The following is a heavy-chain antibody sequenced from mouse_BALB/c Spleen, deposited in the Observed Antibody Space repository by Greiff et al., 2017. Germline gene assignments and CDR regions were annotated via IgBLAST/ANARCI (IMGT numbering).Heavy chain of an antibody. CDR3: ARGWLRYFDY. CDR2: ISDGGSYT. D-gene: IGHD2-2*01. J-gene: IGHJ2*01. CDR1: GFTFSDYY. V-gene: IGHV5-4*02. Sequence: DVMLVESGGGLVKPGGSLKLSCAASGFTFSDYYMYWVRQTPEKRLEWVATISDGGSYTYYPDSVKGRFTISRDNAKNNLYLQMSSLKSEDTAMYYCARGWLRYFDYWGQGTTLTVSS.